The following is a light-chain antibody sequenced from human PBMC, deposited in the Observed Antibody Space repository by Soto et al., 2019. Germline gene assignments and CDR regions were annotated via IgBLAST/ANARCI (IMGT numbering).Light chain of an antibody. J-gene: IGKJ1*01. V-gene: IGKV3-15*01. Sequence: ETVMTHSLVTLSVSPGKRATLSCRASQSVTSDLAWYQQKSGQPPRLLIYGASTRATGIPARFSGSGSGTEFTLTISSLQSEDFAVYYCQQYNNWPRTFGQGTKVDIK. CDR1: QSVTSD. CDR3: QQYNNWPRT. CDR2: GAS.